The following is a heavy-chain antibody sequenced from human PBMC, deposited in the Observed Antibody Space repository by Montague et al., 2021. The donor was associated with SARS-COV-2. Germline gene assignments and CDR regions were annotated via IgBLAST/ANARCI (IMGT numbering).Heavy chain of an antibody. CDR1: GGSFSGYY. J-gene: IGHJ6*02. Sequence: SETLSLTCAVYGGSFSGYYWTWIRQPPGKGLEWIGEINHSGSTNCNPSLKSRVTISVDTSKNQFSLKLRSVTAADTAVYYYARGQPPRITFGGIISYGLDVWGQGTTVTVSS. V-gene: IGHV4-34*01. CDR2: INHSGST. D-gene: IGHD3-16*02. CDR3: ARGQPPRITFGGIISYGLDV.